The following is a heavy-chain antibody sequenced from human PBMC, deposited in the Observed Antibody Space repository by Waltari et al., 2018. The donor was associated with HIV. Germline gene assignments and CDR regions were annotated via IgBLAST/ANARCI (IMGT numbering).Heavy chain of an antibody. D-gene: IGHD4-4*01. J-gene: IGHJ4*02. Sequence: EVHLVESGGGLVQPGGSLRLSCAASGFTVSNSFMSWVRQAPGKGREWVSIIHHQGSTYNASSVKGRLTISGDNSKSTLYLQMDSLGVEDTAVYYCAGGDYRPFDYWGQGTLVTVSS. V-gene: IGHV3-66*01. CDR2: IHHQGST. CDR1: GFTVSNSF. CDR3: AGGDYRPFDY.